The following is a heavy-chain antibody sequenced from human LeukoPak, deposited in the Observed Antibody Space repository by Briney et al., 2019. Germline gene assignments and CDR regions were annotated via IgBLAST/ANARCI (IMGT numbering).Heavy chain of an antibody. CDR3: ARDRGSGSYYNDY. CDR2: INPNSGGT. V-gene: IGHV1-2*02. J-gene: IGHJ4*02. Sequence: ASVKVSCKASGYTFTGYYMHWVRQAPGQGLEWMGWINPNSGGTNYAQKFQGRVTMTRDTSISTAYMELSRLRSDDTAVYYCARDRGSGSYYNDYWGQGTLVTVSS. CDR1: GYTFTGYY. D-gene: IGHD3-10*01.